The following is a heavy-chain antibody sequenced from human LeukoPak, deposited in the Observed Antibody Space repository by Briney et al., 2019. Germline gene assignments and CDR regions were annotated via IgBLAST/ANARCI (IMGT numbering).Heavy chain of an antibody. CDR1: GFTFTKCA. CDR2: ITATGDTA. D-gene: IGHD1-1*01. V-gene: IGHV3-23*01. J-gene: IGHJ6*02. Sequence: GGSLRLSCVAPGFTFTKCAMSWIRQAPGKGLEWVAIITATGDTAYYADSVKGRFTISRDNAKNSLYLQMNSLRAEDTAVYYCARDLKTGTWNFYYGMDVWGQGTTVTVSS. CDR3: ARDLKTGTWNFYYGMDV.